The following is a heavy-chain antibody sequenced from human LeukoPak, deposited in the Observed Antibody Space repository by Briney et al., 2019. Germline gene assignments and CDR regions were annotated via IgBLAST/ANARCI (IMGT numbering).Heavy chain of an antibody. D-gene: IGHD3-9*01. CDR2: ISAYNGNT. V-gene: IGHV1-18*01. J-gene: IGHJ6*02. CDR3: ARFGEVPTLPTFDWSNYYYYGMDV. Sequence: ASVKVSCKASGYTFTSYGISWVRQAPGQGLEWMGWISAYNGNTNYAQKFQGRVTMTRDTSTSTVYMELSSLRSEDTAVYYCARFGEVPTLPTFDWSNYYYYGMDVWGQGTTVTVSS. CDR1: GYTFTSYG.